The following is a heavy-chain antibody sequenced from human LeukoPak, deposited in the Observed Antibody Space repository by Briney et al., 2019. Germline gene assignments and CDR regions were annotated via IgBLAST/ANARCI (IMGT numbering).Heavy chain of an antibody. V-gene: IGHV4-39*07. CDR1: GGSISSSSYY. J-gene: IGHJ4*02. D-gene: IGHD6-13*01. CDR3: ARGLGIAAAGPPDY. Sequence: SETLSLTCTVSGGSISSSSYYWGWIRQPPGKGLEWIGSIYYSGSTYYNPSLKSRVTISVDTSKNQFSLKLSSVTAADTAVYYCARGLGIAAAGPPDYWGQGALVTVSS. CDR2: IYYSGST.